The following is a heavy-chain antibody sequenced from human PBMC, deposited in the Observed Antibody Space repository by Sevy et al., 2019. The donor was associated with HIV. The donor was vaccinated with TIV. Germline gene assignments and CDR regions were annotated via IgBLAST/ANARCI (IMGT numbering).Heavy chain of an antibody. CDR3: AKQDYDHGHYYPMDV. CDR1: GFTFEDYA. J-gene: IGHJ6*02. CDR2: IDRNSGRT. D-gene: IGHD3-22*01. Sequence: GGSLRLSCAASGFTFEDYAMHWVRQVPGKGLEWVSGIDRNSGRTGYADSVKGRFTISRDNAKNSVHLQISSLSPEDTALYYCAKQDYDHGHYYPMDVWGQGTTVTVSS. V-gene: IGHV3-9*01.